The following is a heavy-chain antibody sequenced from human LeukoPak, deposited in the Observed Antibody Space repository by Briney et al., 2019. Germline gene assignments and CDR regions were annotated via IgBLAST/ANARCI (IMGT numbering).Heavy chain of an antibody. CDR3: ARGPDIVVVPAAKGHGSPYYSDY. V-gene: IGHV4-34*01. Sequence: SETLSLTCAVYGGSFSGYYWSWIRQPPGKGLEWIGEINHSGSTNYNPSLKSRVTISVDTSKNQFSLKLSSVTAADTAVYYCARGPDIVVVPAAKGHGSPYYSDYWGQGTLVTVSS. D-gene: IGHD2-2*01. J-gene: IGHJ4*02. CDR1: GGSFSGYY. CDR2: INHSGST.